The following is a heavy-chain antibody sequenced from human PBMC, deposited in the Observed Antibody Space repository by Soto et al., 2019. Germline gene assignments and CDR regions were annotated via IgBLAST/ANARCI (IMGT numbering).Heavy chain of an antibody. D-gene: IGHD2-21*02. V-gene: IGHV3-72*01. CDR2: AGNKANSYPT. CDR1: GFRFGSFY. CDR3: VRDACWNGDCPRGFGP. Sequence: CAASGFRFGSFYRHWVLPATGKGLEWVGRAGNKANSYPTDYAASVRGRFTISRDDSKTSLYLQMNSLKTEDTAVYYCVRDACWNGDCPRGFGPRAQATLLTVSA. J-gene: IGHJ5*02.